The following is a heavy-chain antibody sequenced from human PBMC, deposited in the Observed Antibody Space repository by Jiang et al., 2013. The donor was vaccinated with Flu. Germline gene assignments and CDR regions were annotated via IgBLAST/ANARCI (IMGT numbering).Heavy chain of an antibody. J-gene: IGHJ4*02. CDR1: GFTFTSYG. CDR3: ARKGRLLWFGDLSMAIFDF. D-gene: IGHD3-10*01. V-gene: IGHV3-30*03. Sequence: VQLLESGGGVVQAGESLRLSCVVSGFTFTSYGIFWVRQAPGKGLEWVATISYDGSGKNYADSLRGRLTISRDNSRNTVYLQMHSLTVEDTAVYYCARKGRLLWFGDLSMAIFDFWGQGTLVAVSS. CDR2: ISYDGSGK.